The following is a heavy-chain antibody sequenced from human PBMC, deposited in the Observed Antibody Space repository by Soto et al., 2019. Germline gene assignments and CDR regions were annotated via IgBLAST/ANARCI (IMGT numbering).Heavy chain of an antibody. Sequence: IRQPPGQGLQWIGQINHSGSSIYNPSLKNRVTISTMSNNKFSLELSSVTAADTAVYYCTRVSSSWGLVNYFDYWGQGTLVTVSS. V-gene: IGHV4-34*01. D-gene: IGHD6-13*01. J-gene: IGHJ4*02. CDR2: INHSGSS. CDR3: TRVSSSWGLVNYFDY.